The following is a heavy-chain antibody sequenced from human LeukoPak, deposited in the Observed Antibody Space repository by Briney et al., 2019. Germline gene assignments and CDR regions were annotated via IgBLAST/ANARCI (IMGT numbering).Heavy chain of an antibody. V-gene: IGHV4-30-4*01. CDR2: IYYTGTT. CDR3: ARVEAAPRGNWFDP. Sequence: SETLSLTRTVSIGSITRGDYYLSWIRQPPGKDLEWIGYIYYTGTTFYNPSLKSRVIISADTSKNQFSLNLSSVTAADTAVYYCARVEAAPRGNWFDPWGQGTLVTVSS. CDR1: IGSITRGDYY. J-gene: IGHJ5*02. D-gene: IGHD6-25*01.